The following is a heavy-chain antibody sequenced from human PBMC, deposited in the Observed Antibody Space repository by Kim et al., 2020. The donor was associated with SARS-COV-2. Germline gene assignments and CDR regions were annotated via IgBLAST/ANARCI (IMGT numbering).Heavy chain of an antibody. CDR1: GFTFSSYG. Sequence: GGSLRLSCAASGFTFSSYGMHWVRQAPGKGLEWVAFMSYDGSNEYYADSVKGRFTISRDNSKNTLYLQMHSLRAEDTAVYYCARETGYDYYWGQGSLVTVSS. CDR3: ARETGYDYY. V-gene: IGHV3-33*05. CDR2: MSYDGSNE. D-gene: IGHD5-12*01. J-gene: IGHJ4*02.